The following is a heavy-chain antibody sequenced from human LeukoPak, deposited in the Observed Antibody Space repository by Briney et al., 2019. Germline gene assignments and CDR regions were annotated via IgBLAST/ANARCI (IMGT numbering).Heavy chain of an antibody. J-gene: IGHJ3*02. CDR1: GGSISSYY. Sequence: SETLSLTCTVSGGSISSYYWSWIRQPPGKGLEWIGYIYYSGSTNYNPSLKNRVTISVDTSKNQFSLKLSSVTAADTAVYYCARAKNFWSGYFGAFDIWGQGTMVTVSS. CDR2: IYYSGST. V-gene: IGHV4-59*01. D-gene: IGHD3-3*01. CDR3: ARAKNFWSGYFGAFDI.